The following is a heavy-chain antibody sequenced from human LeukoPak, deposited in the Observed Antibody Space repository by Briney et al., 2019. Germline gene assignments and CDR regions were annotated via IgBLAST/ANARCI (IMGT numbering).Heavy chain of an antibody. Sequence: SETLSLTCTVSGGSISSYYWNWIRQPPGKGLEWIAYIYYSGSTNYNPSLKSRVTISVDTSKNQFSLKLSSVTAADTAVYYCARVRYSSGWYDGLDYWGQGTLVTVSS. D-gene: IGHD6-19*01. J-gene: IGHJ4*02. V-gene: IGHV4-59*01. CDR3: ARVRYSSGWYDGLDY. CDR2: IYYSGST. CDR1: GGSISSYY.